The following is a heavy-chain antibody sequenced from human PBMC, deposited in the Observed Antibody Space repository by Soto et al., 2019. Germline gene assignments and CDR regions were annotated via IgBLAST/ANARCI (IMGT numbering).Heavy chain of an antibody. CDR1: GGTFSSYA. J-gene: IGHJ4*02. CDR2: IIPIFGTA. Sequence: QVPLVQSGAEVKKPGSSVKVSCKASGGTFSSYAISWVRQAPGQGLEWMGGIIPIFGTANYAQKFQGRVTITADESTSTAYMELSSLRSEDTAVYYCARDELDYYDSSNGDYWGQGTLVTVSS. V-gene: IGHV1-69*01. CDR3: ARDELDYYDSSNGDY. D-gene: IGHD3-22*01.